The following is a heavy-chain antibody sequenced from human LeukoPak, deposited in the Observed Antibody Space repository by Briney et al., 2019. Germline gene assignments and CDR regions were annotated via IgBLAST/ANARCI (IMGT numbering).Heavy chain of an antibody. J-gene: IGHJ4*02. V-gene: IGHV3-74*01. CDR3: ARDLVYGSGSLGY. Sequence: PGGSLRLSCAGSGFTFSSYWMHWVCQAPGKGLVWVSRINDDGSTTNHADSVKGRFTISRDNAKSTLYLQMNSLTAEDTAVYYCARDLVYGSGSLGYWGQGTLVTVSS. CDR2: INDDGSTT. CDR1: GFTFSSYW. D-gene: IGHD3-10*01.